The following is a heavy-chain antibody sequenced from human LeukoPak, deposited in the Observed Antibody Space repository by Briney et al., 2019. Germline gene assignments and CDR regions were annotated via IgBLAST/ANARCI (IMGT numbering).Heavy chain of an antibody. CDR3: ARDWWSYPRGGRDV. D-gene: IGHD1-26*01. V-gene: IGHV3-21*01. CDR2: ISSTSSYI. Sequence: PGGSPRLSCAASGFTFSRYNMDWVRQAPGKGLEWVSSISSTSSYIFYAHPVKGRFPISRDSAKVSLYLQMDSLRAEDTAVYYCARDWWSYPRGGRDVWGQGTTVT. J-gene: IGHJ6*02. CDR1: GFTFSRYN.